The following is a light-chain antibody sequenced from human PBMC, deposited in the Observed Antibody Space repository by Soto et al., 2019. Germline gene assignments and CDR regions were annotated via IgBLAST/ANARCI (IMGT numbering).Light chain of an antibody. Sequence: QAVVAQPPSASGTPGQRVTISCSGSNSNSGRNDVTWYQQVPGTAPQCLIYSNDQRPSGVPDRISGSRSGTSASLAISGLQSGDEAEYYCAAWDDTLRARVFGGGTKVTVL. J-gene: IGLJ2*01. CDR1: NSNSGRND. CDR3: AAWDDTLRARV. CDR2: SND. V-gene: IGLV1-44*01.